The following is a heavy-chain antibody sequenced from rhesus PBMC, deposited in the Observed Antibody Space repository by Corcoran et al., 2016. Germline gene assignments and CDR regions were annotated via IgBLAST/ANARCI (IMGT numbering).Heavy chain of an antibody. CDR2: SHPDYGST. CDR3: AAVNQLVKSVDY. D-gene: IGHD6-13*01. V-gene: IGHV1-70*01. CDR1: GYIFTSYV. J-gene: IGHJ4*01. Sequence: QEQLVQSGAEVKKHGASVKVSCKASGYIFTSYVISWLRQAPGKGVEWMGGSHPDYGSTSYSQKCQGRVTITADMSTSTVYMELSSLRSEDMALYYCAAVNQLVKSVDYWGQGVLVTVSS.